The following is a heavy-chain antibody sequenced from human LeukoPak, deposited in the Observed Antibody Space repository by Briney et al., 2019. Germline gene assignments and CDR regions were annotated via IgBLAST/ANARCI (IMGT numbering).Heavy chain of an antibody. V-gene: IGHV3-21*01. D-gene: IGHD1-26*01. CDR1: GFTFSSYS. CDR2: ISSSSSYI. Sequence: PGGSLRLSCAASGFTFSSYSMNWVRQAPGKGLEWVSSISSSSSYIYYADSVKGRFTISRDNAKNSLYLQMNSLRAEDTAVNYCASYPYSGSYFFDYWGQGTLVTVSS. CDR3: ASYPYSGSYFFDY. J-gene: IGHJ4*02.